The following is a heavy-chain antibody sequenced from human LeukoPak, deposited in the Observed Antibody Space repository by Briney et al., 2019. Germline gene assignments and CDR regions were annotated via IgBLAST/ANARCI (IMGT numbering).Heavy chain of an antibody. CDR3: ARGGSSGNDYSSFDV. D-gene: IGHD5-12*01. J-gene: IGHJ3*01. V-gene: IGHV3-53*04. CDR1: GFTVSSYF. CDR2: IHSGGST. Sequence: GGSLRLSCAASGFTVSSYFMSWVRQAPGKGLEWVSVIHSGGSTLYADSVKGRFTISRHNSKNTLYLQVNSLRAEDTAVYFCARGGSSGNDYSSFDVWGQGTMVTVSS.